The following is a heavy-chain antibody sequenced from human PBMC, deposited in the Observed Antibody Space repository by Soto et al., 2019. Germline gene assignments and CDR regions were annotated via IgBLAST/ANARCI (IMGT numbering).Heavy chain of an antibody. D-gene: IGHD4-17*01. Sequence: LETLSLSCTVSGYSISSGFYWGWLRQPPGKGLECIGIIYHSGTTYYNPSLKSRVTISVATSKNQFSLKLTSVTAAGTAVYYCAVDYSNGYYFDYWGQGTLVTVSS. J-gene: IGHJ4*02. CDR1: GYSISSGFY. CDR3: AVDYSNGYYFDY. V-gene: IGHV4-38-2*02. CDR2: IYHSGTT.